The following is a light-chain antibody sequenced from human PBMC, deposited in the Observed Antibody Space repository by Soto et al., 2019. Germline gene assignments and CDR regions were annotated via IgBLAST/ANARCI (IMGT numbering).Light chain of an antibody. CDR1: QSVSSTY. J-gene: IGKJ1*01. CDR2: GAS. CDR3: QQYGNSPRT. Sequence: EIVLTQSPGTLSLSPGEGATLSCRASQSVSSTYLAWYQQKPGQAPRLLIYGASSRATGIPDRFSGSGSGTDFTLTITRLEPEDSAVYYCQQYGNSPRTFGQGTTVDIK. V-gene: IGKV3-20*01.